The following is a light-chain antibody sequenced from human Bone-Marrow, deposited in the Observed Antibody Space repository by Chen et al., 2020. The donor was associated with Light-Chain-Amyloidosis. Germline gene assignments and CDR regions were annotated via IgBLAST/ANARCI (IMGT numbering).Light chain of an antibody. J-gene: IGLJ3*02. Sequence: QSVLTQPPSVCAAPGQKGTISRHGSRFNLGNRFVSCYQHLPGTAPKLLIYDNNKRPSGIPDRFSCSKSGTSATLDITGLQTGDEADYYCGTWDNRLRVFGGGTKLTVL. CDR3: GTWDNRLRV. CDR1: RFNLGNRF. CDR2: DNN. V-gene: IGLV1-51*01.